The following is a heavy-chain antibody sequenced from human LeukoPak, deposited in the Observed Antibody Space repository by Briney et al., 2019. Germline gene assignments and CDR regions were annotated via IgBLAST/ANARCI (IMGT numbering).Heavy chain of an antibody. CDR1: SFTFSIYW. V-gene: IGHV3-74*01. J-gene: IGHJ4*02. D-gene: IGHD4/OR15-4a*01. Sequence: GGSLRLSCAASSFTFSIYWMHWVRQAPGKGLVWVSRIDTDGSGTSYADSVKGRFTISRDNAENTLYLQMNSLRAEDKAVYYCARGLRYDYSATLGYWGQGTLVSVSS. CDR3: ARGLRYDYSATLGY. CDR2: IDTDGSGT.